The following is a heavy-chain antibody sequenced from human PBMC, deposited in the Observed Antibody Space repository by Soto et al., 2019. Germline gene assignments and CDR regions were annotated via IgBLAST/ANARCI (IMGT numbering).Heavy chain of an antibody. CDR3: ARALPYSSSGDS. V-gene: IGHV1-18*01. J-gene: IGHJ4*02. D-gene: IGHD6-13*01. CDR1: RYAINTCA. CDR2: ISASNGNT. Sequence: ASVKASSTAPRYAINTCAMSWVRQAPGQGLEWMGWISASNGNTYYGQKFQGRVTMTTDSFTSTAYMELSSLTSDDTAVYYCARALPYSSSGDSWGRGTLVTVSS.